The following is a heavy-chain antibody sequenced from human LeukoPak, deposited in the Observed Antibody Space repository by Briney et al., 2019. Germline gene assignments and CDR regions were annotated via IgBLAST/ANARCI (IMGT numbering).Heavy chain of an antibody. CDR3: AKRADYGGNSYDW. V-gene: IGHV3-74*01. J-gene: IGHJ4*02. Sequence: PGGSLRLSCAASGFTFSSYWMHWVRQVPGKGLVWVSRINGDGSSTSYADSVKGRFTISRGNAKNTLYLQMNSLRGEDTAVYYCAKRADYGGNSYDWWGQGTLVTVSS. CDR2: INGDGSST. CDR1: GFTFSSYW. D-gene: IGHD4-23*01.